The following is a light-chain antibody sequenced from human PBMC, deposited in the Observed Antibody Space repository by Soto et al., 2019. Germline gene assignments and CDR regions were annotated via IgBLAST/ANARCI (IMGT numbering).Light chain of an antibody. Sequence: QWSQSPSSKSASVGDIVTIAFLASQGISSYLAWYQQKPGKAPNLLIYKASRLESGVPSRFSGSGSGTDFTLTISRLEPEDFAVYYCQQYGSSPKTFGQRTNVAI. CDR2: KAS. V-gene: IGKV1-13*02. J-gene: IGKJ1*01. CDR1: QGISSY. CDR3: QQYGSSPKT.